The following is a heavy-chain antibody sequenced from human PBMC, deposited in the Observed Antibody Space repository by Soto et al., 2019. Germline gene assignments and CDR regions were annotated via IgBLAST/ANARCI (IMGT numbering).Heavy chain of an antibody. CDR2: ISAYNGNT. D-gene: IGHD3-16*02. CDR3: AKGYDYIWGSYRIDAFDI. J-gene: IGHJ3*02. CDR1: GYTFTSYG. V-gene: IGHV1-18*01. Sequence: ASVKVSCKASGYTFTSYGISWVRQAPGQGLEWMGWISAYNGNTNYAQKLQGRVTMTTDTSTSTAYMELRSLRSDDTAVYYCAKGYDYIWGSYRIDAFDIWGQGTMVTVSS.